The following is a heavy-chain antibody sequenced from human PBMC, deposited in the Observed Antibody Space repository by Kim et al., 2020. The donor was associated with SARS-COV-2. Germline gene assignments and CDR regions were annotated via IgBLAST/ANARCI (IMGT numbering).Heavy chain of an antibody. CDR1: GYTFTGYY. J-gene: IGHJ3*02. CDR2: INPNSGGT. CDR3: ARDLDQYNWNYEGAFDI. V-gene: IGHV1-2*06. Sequence: ASVKVSCKASGYTFTGYYMHWVRQAPGQGIEWMGRINPNSGGTNYAQKFQGRVTMTRDTSISTAYMELSRLRSDDTAVYYCARDLDQYNWNYEGAFDIWGQGTMVTVSS. D-gene: IGHD1-7*01.